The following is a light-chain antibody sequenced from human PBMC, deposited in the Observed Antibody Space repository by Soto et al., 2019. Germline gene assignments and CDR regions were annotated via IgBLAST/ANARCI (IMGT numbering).Light chain of an antibody. CDR3: LQDSKYPRT. CDR1: QGIRNE. V-gene: IGKV1-6*01. CDR2: AAS. Sequence: AIQMTQSPSSLSASVGDRVTITCRASQGIRNELGWYQQRPGKAPKLLIYAASTLESGVPSRFSASGSGTAFTLTISSLRPEDFATYYCLQDSKYPRTFGQGTKVEIK. J-gene: IGKJ1*01.